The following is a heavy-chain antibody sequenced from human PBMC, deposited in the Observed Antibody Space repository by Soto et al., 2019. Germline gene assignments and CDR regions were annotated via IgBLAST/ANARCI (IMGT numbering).Heavy chain of an antibody. V-gene: IGHV4-39*01. J-gene: IGHJ4*02. D-gene: IGHD1-26*01. CDR1: GGSISSSSYY. Sequence: QLQLQESGPGLVKPSETLSLTCTASGGSISSSSYYWGWIRQPPGKGLEWIGKIYYSGSTYNNPSPRSGVPISVDTSRNQSSQKLPSVTPTTAAVCYWPNRQSGSPDTRWGRGTLSPSPQ. CDR3: PNRQSGSPDTR. CDR2: IYYSGST.